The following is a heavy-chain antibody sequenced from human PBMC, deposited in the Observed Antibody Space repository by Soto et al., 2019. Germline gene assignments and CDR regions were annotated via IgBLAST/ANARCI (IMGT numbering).Heavy chain of an antibody. CDR1: GAPISGSVW. Sequence: PSETLSLTCAVSGAPISGSVWWTWVRQPPGKGLEWIGEVFHSGGANYNPSLKSRVSMSVDTSRSQFSLELHSVTAADTAVYYCARKAWVRFDFWGQGIMVNVSS. CDR2: VFHSGGA. V-gene: IGHV4-4*02. J-gene: IGHJ4*02. D-gene: IGHD3-16*01. CDR3: ARKAWVRFDF.